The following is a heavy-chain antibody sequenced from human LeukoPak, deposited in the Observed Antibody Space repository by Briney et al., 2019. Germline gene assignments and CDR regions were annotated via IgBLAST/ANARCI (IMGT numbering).Heavy chain of an antibody. J-gene: IGHJ3*02. CDR1: RGSISSGSYY. CDR3: ARENPITMIGPITDALDI. CDR2: IYTSGST. D-gene: IGHD3-22*01. Sequence: PSQTLSLTCTLPRGSISSGSYYRSWIRQPAGKGLEWLGRIYTSGSTNYNTSLKSRVPISVATPKNQCFWKLSSVSVEDTAVYYCARENPITMIGPITDALDIWGQGTMVTVSS. V-gene: IGHV4-61*02.